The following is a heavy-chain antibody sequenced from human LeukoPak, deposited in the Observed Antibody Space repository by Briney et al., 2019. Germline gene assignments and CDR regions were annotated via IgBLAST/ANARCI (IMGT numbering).Heavy chain of an antibody. D-gene: IGHD5-18*01. CDR2: IIPIFGTA. CDR1: RGTFSRYA. Sequence: SVRVSCKASRGTFSRYAISWVRQAPGQGLEWRGGIIPIFGTANYAQKFQGRVTITADESTSTTSMELTSLRSEDTAVYYCATKGHSYGFDYWGQGTLVTVSS. J-gene: IGHJ4*02. CDR3: ATKGHSYGFDY. V-gene: IGHV1-69*13.